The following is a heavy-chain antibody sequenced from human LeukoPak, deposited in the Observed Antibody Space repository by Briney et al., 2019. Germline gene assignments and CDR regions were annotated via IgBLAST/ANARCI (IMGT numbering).Heavy chain of an antibody. CDR1: GFTFSSYA. CDR3: VVGYDRSGYYYYFDY. D-gene: IGHD3-22*01. J-gene: IGHJ4*02. CDR2: ISGSGGST. V-gene: IGHV3-23*01. Sequence: GGSLRLSCAASGFTFSSYAMSRVRQAPGKGLEWVSTISGSGGSTYYADSVKGRFTISRDNSKNTLFLQMNSLRAEDTAVYYCVVGYDRSGYYYYFDYWGQGTLVTVSS.